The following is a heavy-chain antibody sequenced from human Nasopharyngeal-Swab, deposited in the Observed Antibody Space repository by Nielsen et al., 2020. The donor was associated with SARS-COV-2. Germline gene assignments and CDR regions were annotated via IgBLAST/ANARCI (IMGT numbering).Heavy chain of an antibody. Sequence: GESLKISCAASEFTFSSYSMNWVRQAPGKVLEWVSSISRSSVYMFYADSVKGRFTISRDNAKNSLYLEMNSLRAEDTAVYYCARGADALAYCGGDCFSEYYFDYWGQGTLVTVSS. D-gene: IGHD2-21*02. J-gene: IGHJ4*02. CDR3: ARGADALAYCGGDCFSEYYFDY. V-gene: IGHV3-21*01. CDR2: ISRSSVYM. CDR1: EFTFSSYS.